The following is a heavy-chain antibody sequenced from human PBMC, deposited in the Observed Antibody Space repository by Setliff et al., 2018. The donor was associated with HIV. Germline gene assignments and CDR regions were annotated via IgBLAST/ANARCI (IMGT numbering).Heavy chain of an antibody. CDR1: GGTFDNYA. CDR2: VIPIFNIV. D-gene: IGHD2-8*02. Sequence: GASVKVSCKASGGTFDNYAVKWVRQAPGQGLEWMGKVIPIFNIVNYAQKFQGRVTITADESTGTAYMDLSSPRSEDTAVYYCWGTVQTGWWGPLPADDSDYWGQGTLVTVSS. J-gene: IGHJ4*02. CDR3: WGTVQTGWWGPLPADDSDY. V-gene: IGHV1-69*13.